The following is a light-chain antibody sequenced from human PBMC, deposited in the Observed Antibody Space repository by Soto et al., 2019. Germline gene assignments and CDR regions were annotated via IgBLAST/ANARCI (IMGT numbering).Light chain of an antibody. CDR2: EVS. J-gene: IGLJ1*01. CDR3: SSYAGSKNFSV. Sequence: QSALTQPPSASGSPGQSVTISCTGTNSDVGAYNYVSWYQQYPDKAPKVIIYEVSKRPSGVPDRFSGSKSGNTASLTVSGLQAEDEADYYCSSYAGSKNFSVFGTGTKVTVL. V-gene: IGLV2-8*01. CDR1: NSDVGAYNY.